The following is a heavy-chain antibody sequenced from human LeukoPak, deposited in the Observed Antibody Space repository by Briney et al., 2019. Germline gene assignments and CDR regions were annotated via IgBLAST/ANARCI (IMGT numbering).Heavy chain of an antibody. D-gene: IGHD5-24*01. V-gene: IGHV3-53*01. CDR2: IYPSGNI. J-gene: IGHJ4*02. Sequence: PGGSLILSCSASGFSFSNSYMSWVRQAPGKGLEWFSLIYPSGNIYYADSVKGRFTISRDNSKNTLFLQMNSLRAEDTAIYYCARTFVSGDGYKVGYFDYWGQGTLVTVSS. CDR3: ARTFVSGDGYKVGYFDY. CDR1: GFSFSNSY.